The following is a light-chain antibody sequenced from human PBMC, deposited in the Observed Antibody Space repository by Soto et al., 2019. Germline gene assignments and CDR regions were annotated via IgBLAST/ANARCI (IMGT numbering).Light chain of an antibody. CDR2: EVS. J-gene: IGLJ1*01. Sequence: QSALTQPASVSGSPGQSITISCTGTSSDVGGYNYVSWYQQHPGKAPKLMIYEVSNRPSGVSNRFSGSKSGNTASLTISGLQAEDVADYYCSSYTSSSTYVFRTGTKLTVL. CDR3: SSYTSSSTYV. CDR1: SSDVGGYNY. V-gene: IGLV2-14*01.